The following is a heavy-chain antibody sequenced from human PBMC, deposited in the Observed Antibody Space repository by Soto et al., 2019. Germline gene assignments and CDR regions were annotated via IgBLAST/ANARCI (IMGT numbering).Heavy chain of an antibody. D-gene: IGHD6-6*01. Sequence: EVQLADSGGGLVQPGGSLRLSCAASGFQFSSYEMNWVRQAAGKGLEWVAQVSHSGATIFYTYSVKGRFTISRDNTNNSRFLHMNRLTGDDTAIYYCARGAFWYTTSTTDDAFDVWGQGTVVTVSS. CDR1: GFQFSSYE. CDR2: VSHSGATI. CDR3: ARGAFWYTTSTTDDAFDV. J-gene: IGHJ3*01. V-gene: IGHV3-48*03.